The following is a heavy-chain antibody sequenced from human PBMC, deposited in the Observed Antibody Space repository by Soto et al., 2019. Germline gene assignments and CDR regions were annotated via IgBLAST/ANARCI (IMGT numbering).Heavy chain of an antibody. V-gene: IGHV3-7*01. D-gene: IGHD2-15*01. CDR1: GFTFSSYW. CDR3: ARDYSPVRDYYMDV. CDR2: IKQDGSEK. J-gene: IGHJ6*03. Sequence: GGSLRLSCAASGFTFSSYWMSWVRQAPGKGLEWVANIKQDGSEKYYVDSVKGRFTISRDNAKNSLYLQMNSLRAEDTAVYYCARDYSPVRDYYMDVWGKGTTVTGS.